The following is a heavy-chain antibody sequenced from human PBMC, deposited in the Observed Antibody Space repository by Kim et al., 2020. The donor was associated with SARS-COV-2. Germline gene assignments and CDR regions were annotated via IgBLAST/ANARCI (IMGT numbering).Heavy chain of an antibody. CDR3: ARTRVTRVLWYFDL. V-gene: IGHV1-2*02. J-gene: IGHJ2*01. Sequence: ASVKVSCKASGYTFTGYYMHWVRQAPGQGLEWMGWINPNSGGTNYAQKFQGRVTMTRDTSISTAYMELSRLRSDDTAVYYCARTRVTRVLWYFDLWGRGTLVTVSS. CDR2: INPNSGGT. D-gene: IGHD4-4*01. CDR1: GYTFTGYY.